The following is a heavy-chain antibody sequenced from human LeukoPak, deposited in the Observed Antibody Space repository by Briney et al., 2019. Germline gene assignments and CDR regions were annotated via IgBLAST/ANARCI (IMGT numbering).Heavy chain of an antibody. D-gene: IGHD6-6*01. CDR3: ARLSSLANIAARGRTWLDP. CDR2: IYYSGST. Sequence: SETLSLTCTVSGGSINNSYWTWIRQPPGKGLEWIGHIYYSGSTNYSPSLKSRVTISVDTSKNQFSLKLSSVTAAETAVYYCARLSSLANIAARGRTWLDPWGQGSLVTVSS. CDR1: GGSINNSY. V-gene: IGHV4-59*01. J-gene: IGHJ5*02.